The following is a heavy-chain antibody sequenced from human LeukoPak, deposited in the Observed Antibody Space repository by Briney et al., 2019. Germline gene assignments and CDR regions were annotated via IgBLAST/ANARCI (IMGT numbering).Heavy chain of an antibody. CDR1: GFAFSSYW. V-gene: IGHV3-7*01. CDR3: ARDANYYDSRGENYFNC. Sequence: GGSLRLSCAASGFAFSSYWMSWVRQAPGKGLEWVANIKRDGSDTSYVDSVKGRFTISRDNAKNSLYLQLNSLRAEDTAVYYCARDANYYDSRGENYFNCWGQGTLVTVST. CDR2: IKRDGSDT. D-gene: IGHD3-22*01. J-gene: IGHJ4*02.